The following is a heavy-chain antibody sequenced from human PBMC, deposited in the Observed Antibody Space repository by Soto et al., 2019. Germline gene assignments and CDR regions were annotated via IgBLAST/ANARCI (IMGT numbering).Heavy chain of an antibody. CDR2: INHSGST. V-gene: IGHV4-34*01. Sequence: SETLSLTCAVYGGSFSGYYWSWIRQPPGKGLEWIGEINHSGSTNYNPYLKSRVIISVDTSKNQFSLKVSSVTAADTAVYYCARPRGYCINGVCYRYWGQGPQVTVSS. J-gene: IGHJ4*02. CDR3: ARPRGYCINGVCYRY. CDR1: GGSFSGYY. D-gene: IGHD2-8*01.